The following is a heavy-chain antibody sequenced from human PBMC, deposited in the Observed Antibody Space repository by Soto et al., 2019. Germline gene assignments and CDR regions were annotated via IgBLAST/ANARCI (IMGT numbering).Heavy chain of an antibody. CDR1: GFTVSSNY. CDR3: VKPPVITASYYYHDMDV. J-gene: IGHJ6*02. CDR2: IYSGGST. V-gene: IGHV3-53*01. D-gene: IGHD4-4*01. Sequence: GGSLRLSCAASGFTVSSNYMSWVRQAPGKGLEWVSVIYSGGSTYYADSVKGRFTISRDNSKNTLYLQMNSLRAEDTAVYYCVKPPVITASYYYHDMDVWGQGTTVTVSS.